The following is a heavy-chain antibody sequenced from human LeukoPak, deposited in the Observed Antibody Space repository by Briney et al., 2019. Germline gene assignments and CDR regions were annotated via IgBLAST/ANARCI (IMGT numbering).Heavy chain of an antibody. J-gene: IGHJ4*02. CDR2: IIPIFGTA. Sequence: ASVKVSCKASGGTFSSYAISCVRQAPGQGLEWMGRIIPIFGTANYAQKFQGRVTITTDESTSTAYMELSSLRSEDTAVYYCARDLSKVSSPFDYWGQGTLVTVSS. D-gene: IGHD6-19*01. CDR3: ARDLSKVSSPFDY. CDR1: GGTFSSYA. V-gene: IGHV1-69*05.